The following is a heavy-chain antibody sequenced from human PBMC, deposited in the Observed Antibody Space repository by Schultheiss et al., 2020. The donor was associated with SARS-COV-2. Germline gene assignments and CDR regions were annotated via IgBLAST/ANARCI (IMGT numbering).Heavy chain of an antibody. CDR1: GYTFTSYS. Sequence: ASVKVSCKASGYTFTSYSMHWVRQAPGQGLEWMGIITPSGGDTTYAQKFQGRVTITADESTNTAYMELSSLRSEDTAIYYCARTYYFDYWGQGTLVTVSS. CDR2: ITPSGGDT. V-gene: IGHV1-46*01. CDR3: ARTYYFDY. J-gene: IGHJ4*02.